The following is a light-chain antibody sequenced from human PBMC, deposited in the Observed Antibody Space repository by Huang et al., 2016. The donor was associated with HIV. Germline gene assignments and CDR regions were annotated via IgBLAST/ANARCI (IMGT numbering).Light chain of an antibody. Sequence: IVMTQSPATLSVSPGGGATLSCRASQNVRSNLAWYQQTPGQAPRLLIYDTSTRASGVPARFSGSGSGTEFTLTISGLQSEEFAVYYCQQYDNWPPGLTFGGGTKVEI. J-gene: IGKJ4*01. V-gene: IGKV3D-15*01. CDR3: QQYDNWPPGLT. CDR2: DTS. CDR1: QNVRSN.